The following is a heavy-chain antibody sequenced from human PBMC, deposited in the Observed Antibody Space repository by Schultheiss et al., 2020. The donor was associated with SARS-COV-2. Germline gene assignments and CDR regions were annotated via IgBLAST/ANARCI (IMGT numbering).Heavy chain of an antibody. CDR3: AQSVGFLEWLLYFDY. CDR2: ISGSGGST. J-gene: IGHJ4*02. D-gene: IGHD3-3*02. CDR1: GFTFSSYA. Sequence: GGSLRLSCADSGFTFSSYAMSWVRQAPGKGLEWVSAISGSGGSTYYADSVKGRFTISRDNSKNTLYLQMNSLRAEDTAVYYCAQSVGFLEWLLYFDYWGQGTLVTVSS. V-gene: IGHV3-23*01.